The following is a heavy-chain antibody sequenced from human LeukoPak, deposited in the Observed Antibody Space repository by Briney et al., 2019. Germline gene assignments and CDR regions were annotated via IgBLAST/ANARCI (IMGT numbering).Heavy chain of an antibody. J-gene: IGHJ5*02. CDR2: IIPIFGTA. D-gene: IGHD3-22*01. CDR1: GGTFSSYA. CDR3: ASHYYDSSGYYRYNWFHP. V-gene: IGHV1-69*05. Sequence: SVKVSCKASGGTFSSYAISWVRQAPGQGLEWMGGIIPIFGTANYAQKFQGRVTITTDESTSTAYMELSSLRSEDTAVYYCASHYYDSSGYYRYNWFHPWGQGTLVTVSS.